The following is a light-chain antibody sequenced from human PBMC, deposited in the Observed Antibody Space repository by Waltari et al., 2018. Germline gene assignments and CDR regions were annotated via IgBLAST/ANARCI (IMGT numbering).Light chain of an antibody. Sequence: YVLTQPPSVSVAPGQTARITCGGNNIGTKGVHWYQQKPGQAPVLVVYDNTDRPAGVPERFPGSNSGNTATLTISRVEAGDEADYYCQVYSRYSDPYVFGSGTQVTVL. CDR1: NIGTKG. V-gene: IGLV3-21*02. CDR3: QVYSRYSDPYV. J-gene: IGLJ1*01. CDR2: DNT.